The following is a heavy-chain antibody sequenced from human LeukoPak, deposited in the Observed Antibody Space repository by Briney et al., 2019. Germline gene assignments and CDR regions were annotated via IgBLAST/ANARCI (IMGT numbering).Heavy chain of an antibody. D-gene: IGHD3-22*01. Sequence: PSETLSLTCTVSGGSISSGDYYWSWIRQPPGKGLEWIGYIYYSGSTYYNPSLKSRVTISVDTSKNQFSLKLSSVTAADTAVYYCARGGYYDGSGYFDYWGQGTLVTVSS. CDR2: IYYSGST. CDR1: GGSISSGDYY. CDR3: ARGGYYDGSGYFDY. J-gene: IGHJ4*02. V-gene: IGHV4-30-4*08.